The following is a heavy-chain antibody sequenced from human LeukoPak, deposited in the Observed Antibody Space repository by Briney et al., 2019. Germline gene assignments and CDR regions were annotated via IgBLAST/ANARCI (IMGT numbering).Heavy chain of an antibody. CDR1: GGSISSYY. CDR3: ARDRSDTAMVNYGMDV. J-gene: IGHJ6*02. CDR2: IYYSGST. Sequence: PSETLSLTCTVSGGSISSYYWSWIRQPPGKGLEWIEYIYYSGSTNYNPSLKSRVTISVDTSKNQFSLKLSSVTAADTAVYYCARDRSDTAMVNYGMDVWGQGTTVTVSS. D-gene: IGHD5-18*01. V-gene: IGHV4-59*01.